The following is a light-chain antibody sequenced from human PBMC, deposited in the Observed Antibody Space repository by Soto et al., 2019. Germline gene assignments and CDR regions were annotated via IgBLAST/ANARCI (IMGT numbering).Light chain of an antibody. CDR3: QQLNRYRVA. Sequence: IQVTQSPSFLSASGGDRVTITCRASQGISSYLAWYQQKPGKAPKLLIYAASTLQSGVPSRFSGSVSGTEFTLTSSSQQPEDFPTYYDQQLNRYRVAFGPVTKVDI. V-gene: IGKV1-9*01. CDR2: AAS. CDR1: QGISSY. J-gene: IGKJ3*01.